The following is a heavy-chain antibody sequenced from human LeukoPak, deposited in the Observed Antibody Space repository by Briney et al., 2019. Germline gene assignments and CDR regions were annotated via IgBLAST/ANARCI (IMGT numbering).Heavy chain of an antibody. CDR3: AMNWGTGRTLDY. V-gene: IGHV4-34*01. CDR2: INHGGGT. D-gene: IGHD7-27*01. CDR1: GGSFSSYY. Sequence: SETLSLTCAVYGGSFSSYYWSWIRQPPGKGLEWIGEINHGGGTNYNPSLKSRVTISVDTSKNQFSLKLSSVTAADTAVYYCAMNWGTGRTLDYWGQGTLVTVSS. J-gene: IGHJ4*02.